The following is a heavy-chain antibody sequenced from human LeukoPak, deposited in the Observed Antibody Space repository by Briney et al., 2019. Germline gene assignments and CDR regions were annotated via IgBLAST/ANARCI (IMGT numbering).Heavy chain of an antibody. J-gene: IGHJ3*02. CDR1: GGSISSSSYY. Sequence: PSETLSLTCTVSGGSISSSSYYWGWVRQPPGKGLEWIGSIYYSGSTYYNPSPKSRVTISVDTSKNQFSLKLSSVTAADTAVYYCAREGQQLVYDAFDIWGQGTMVTVSS. V-gene: IGHV4-39*07. D-gene: IGHD6-13*01. CDR3: AREGQQLVYDAFDI. CDR2: IYYSGST.